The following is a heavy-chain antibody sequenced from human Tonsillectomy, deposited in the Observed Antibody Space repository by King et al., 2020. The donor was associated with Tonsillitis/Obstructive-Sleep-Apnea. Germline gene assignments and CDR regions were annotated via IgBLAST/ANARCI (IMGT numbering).Heavy chain of an antibody. CDR2: IHYSEST. D-gene: IGHD4-11*01. CDR3: TRELAGTIVTD. J-gene: IGHJ4*02. CDR1: GGSISSSNSY. Sequence: QLQESGPGLVKPSETLSLTCTVSGGSISSSNSYWGWIRQPPGKGLEWIGSIHYSESTYYNPSLKSRVTVSLDTSKNHFSLNLISVTAADTAVYYCTRELAGTIVTDGGQGTPVTVAA. V-gene: IGHV4-39*07.